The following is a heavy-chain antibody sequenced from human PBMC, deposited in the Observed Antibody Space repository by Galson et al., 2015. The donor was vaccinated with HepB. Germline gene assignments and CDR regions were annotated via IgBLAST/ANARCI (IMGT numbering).Heavy chain of an antibody. CDR3: AKRDYYGSGSYGGYYYYGMDV. D-gene: IGHD3-10*01. J-gene: IGHJ6*02. Sequence: SLRLSCAASGFTFSSYGMHWVRQAPGKGLEWVAFIRYDGSNKYYADSVKGRFTISRDNSKNTLYLQMNSLRAEDTAVYYCAKRDYYGSGSYGGYYYYGMDVWGQGTTVTVSS. CDR2: IRYDGSNK. CDR1: GFTFSSYG. V-gene: IGHV3-30*02.